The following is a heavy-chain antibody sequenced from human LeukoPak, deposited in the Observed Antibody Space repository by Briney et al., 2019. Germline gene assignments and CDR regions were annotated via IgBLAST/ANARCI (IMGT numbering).Heavy chain of an antibody. CDR1: GYTFTSYG. CDR3: ARPRYVSGWPPDFDY. D-gene: IGHD6-19*01. CDR2: ISAYNGNT. J-gene: IGHJ4*02. Sequence: ASVTVSCKASGYTFTSYGISWVRQAPGQGLEWMGWISAYNGNTNYAQKLQGRVTMTTDTSTSTAYMELRSLRSDDTAVYYCARPRYVSGWPPDFDYWGQGTLVTVSS. V-gene: IGHV1-18*01.